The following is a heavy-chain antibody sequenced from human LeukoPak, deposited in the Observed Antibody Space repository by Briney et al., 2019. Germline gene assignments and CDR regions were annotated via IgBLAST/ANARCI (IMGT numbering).Heavy chain of an antibody. D-gene: IGHD2-15*01. Sequence: SETLSLTCTVSGGSITNYYWSWIRQSAGKGLEWIGRIYSTGIITYNPSLKSRVTMSVDTSKNQLSLRLSSVTAADTAVYYCARAKVVVAAIHPANFDYWGQGTLVTVSS. CDR2: IYSTGII. CDR3: ARAKVVVAAIHPANFDY. J-gene: IGHJ4*02. V-gene: IGHV4-4*07. CDR1: GGSITNYY.